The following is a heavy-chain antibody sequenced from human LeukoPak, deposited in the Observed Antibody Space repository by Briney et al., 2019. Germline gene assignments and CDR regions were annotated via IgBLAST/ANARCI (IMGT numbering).Heavy chain of an antibody. Sequence: VASVKVSCKASGGTFSSYAISWVRQAPGQGLEWMGGIIPIFGTANYAQKFQGRVTITTDESTSTAYMELSSLRSEDTAVYYCATGPLIAVAGSWVDYWGQGTLVTVSS. V-gene: IGHV1-69*05. J-gene: IGHJ4*02. CDR1: GGTFSSYA. CDR2: IIPIFGTA. D-gene: IGHD6-19*01. CDR3: ATGPLIAVAGSWVDY.